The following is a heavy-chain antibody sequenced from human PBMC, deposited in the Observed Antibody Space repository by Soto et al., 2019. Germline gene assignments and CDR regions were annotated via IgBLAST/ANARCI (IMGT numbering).Heavy chain of an antibody. D-gene: IGHD6-6*01. J-gene: IGHJ4*02. CDR3: ARVGGVAARTFDY. CDR1: GGSINDFY. CDR2: IYYSGST. V-gene: IGHV4-59*01. Sequence: SETLSLTCTVSGGSINDFYWSWIRQPPGKGLEWIGYIYYSGSTDYNPSLKGRVTISVDTSKNQFSLKLRSVTAADTAVYYCARVGGVAARTFDYWGKGTLVTVSS.